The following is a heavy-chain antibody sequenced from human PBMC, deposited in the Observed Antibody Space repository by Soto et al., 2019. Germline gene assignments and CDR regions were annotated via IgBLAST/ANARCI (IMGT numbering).Heavy chain of an antibody. Sequence: QVQLVESGGGVVQPGRSLRLSCAASGFTFSSYGMHWVRQAPGKWLEWVEVISYDGSNKYYADSVKGRFTISRDHSKNTLDLQMHSLRAEDTAVYYCAKDDSSGYYRGSFDIWGQGTMVTVSS. CDR3: AKDDSSGYYRGSFDI. D-gene: IGHD3-22*01. V-gene: IGHV3-30*18. J-gene: IGHJ3*02. CDR1: GFTFSSYG. CDR2: ISYDGSNK.